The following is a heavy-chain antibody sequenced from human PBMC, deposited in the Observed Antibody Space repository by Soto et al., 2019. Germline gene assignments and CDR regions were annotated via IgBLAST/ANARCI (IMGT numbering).Heavy chain of an antibody. J-gene: IGHJ4*02. V-gene: IGHV4-61*03. CDR3: ARGAGFNYASTGFDI. Sequence: PSETLSLTCTVFGASVGSGTSYWSWIRQAPGKGLEWIGHIYYTGSTNYNPSLNNRFTVSVDTSKNHFSLQLTSVTAAATAVYYCARGAGFNYASTGFDIWGQGTLVTVSS. CDR1: GASVGSGTSY. D-gene: IGHD5-18*01. CDR2: IYYTGST.